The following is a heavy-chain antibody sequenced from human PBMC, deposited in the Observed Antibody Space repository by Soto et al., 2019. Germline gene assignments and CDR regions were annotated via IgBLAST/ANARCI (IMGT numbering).Heavy chain of an antibody. D-gene: IGHD4-17*01. V-gene: IGHV4-38-2*01. J-gene: IGHJ6*02. CDR1: GYSISSGFY. CDR2: VYHSGST. CDR3: ARAFYGDYAAHTHGMDV. Sequence: PSETLSLTCAVSGYSISSGFYWGWIRQAPGKGLEWIGNVYHSGSTYYNPYNPSLKSRVTISVDTSKNQFSLRLRSVTAADTSVYYCARAFYGDYAAHTHGMDVWGQGTTDAVSS.